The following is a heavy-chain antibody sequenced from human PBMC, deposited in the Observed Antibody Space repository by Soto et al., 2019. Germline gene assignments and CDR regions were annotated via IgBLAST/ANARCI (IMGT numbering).Heavy chain of an antibody. CDR1: GYTLTELS. Sequence: ASVKVSCRVSGYTLTELSMHWVRQAPGKGLEWMGGFDPEDGETIYAQKFQGSVTMTEDTSTDTAYMELSSLRSEDTAVYYCATWYSSGWYFDYWGQGTLVTVSS. J-gene: IGHJ4*02. CDR2: FDPEDGET. CDR3: ATWYSSGWYFDY. D-gene: IGHD6-19*01. V-gene: IGHV1-24*01.